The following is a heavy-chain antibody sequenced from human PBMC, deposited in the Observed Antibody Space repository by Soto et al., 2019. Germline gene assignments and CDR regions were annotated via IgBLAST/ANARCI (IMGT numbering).Heavy chain of an antibody. Sequence: EVQLLESGGGLVQPGGSLRLSCAASGFTFSSYAMSWVRQAPGKGLEWVSAISGSGGSTYYADSVKGRFTISRDNSKNTLYLQMNSLRAEDTAVYYCATLGYCSGGSCLKTFDYWGQGTLVTVSS. J-gene: IGHJ4*02. V-gene: IGHV3-23*01. D-gene: IGHD2-15*01. CDR1: GFTFSSYA. CDR2: ISGSGGST. CDR3: ATLGYCSGGSCLKTFDY.